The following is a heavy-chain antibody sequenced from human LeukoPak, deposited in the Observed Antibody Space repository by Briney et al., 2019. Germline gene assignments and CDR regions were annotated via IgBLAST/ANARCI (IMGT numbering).Heavy chain of an antibody. D-gene: IGHD6-19*01. CDR1: GFTFSSYA. V-gene: IGHV3-7*01. J-gene: IGHJ4*02. Sequence: GGSLRLSCAASGFTFSSYAMSWVRQAPGKGLEWVANIKLDGSDKYYVDSVKGRFTISRDNAKNSLYLQMNSLRSEDTAVYYCARRGTGWYYFNYWGQGILVTVSS. CDR3: ARRGTGWYYFNY. CDR2: IKLDGSDK.